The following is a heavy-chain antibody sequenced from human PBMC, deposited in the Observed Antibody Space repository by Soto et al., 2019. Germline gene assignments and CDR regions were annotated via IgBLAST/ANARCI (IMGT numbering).Heavy chain of an antibody. V-gene: IGHV4-4*02. CDR3: ARDPDYYDSSGYGAFDI. CDR1: CGSISSSNW. CDR2: IYHSGST. J-gene: IGHJ3*02. Sequence: SATLSLTCAFSCGSISSSNWWRLVRPPPGKGLEWIGEIYHSGSTNYNPSLKSRVTISVDKSKNQFSLKLSSVTAADTAVYYCARDPDYYDSSGYGAFDIWGQGTMVT. D-gene: IGHD3-22*01.